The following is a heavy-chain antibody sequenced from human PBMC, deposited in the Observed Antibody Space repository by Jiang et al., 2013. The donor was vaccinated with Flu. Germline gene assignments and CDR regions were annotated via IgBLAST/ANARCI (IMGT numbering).Heavy chain of an antibody. CDR2: IIPIFGTA. J-gene: IGHJ5*02. CDR1: GGTFSSYA. D-gene: IGHD3-10*01. V-gene: IGHV1-69*01. Sequence: KASGGTFSSYAISWVRQAPGQGLEWMGGIIPIFGTANYAQKFQGRVTITADESTSTAYMELSSLRSEDTAVYYCARTLEWAGVITWFDPWGQGTLVTVSS. CDR3: ARTLEWAGVITWFDP.